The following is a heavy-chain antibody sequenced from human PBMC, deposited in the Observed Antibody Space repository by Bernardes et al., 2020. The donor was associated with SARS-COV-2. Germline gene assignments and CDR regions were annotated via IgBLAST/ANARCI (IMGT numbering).Heavy chain of an antibody. Sequence: GGSLRLSCAASGFTFSNVWMSWVRQAPGKGLDGMGRIKSKFEGGTRDSAAPVEDRFTISRDDSKNTLYLQINSLKTVDTAVYYCATGINQLFLPLPEWMPFDIWGQGTAVTVSS. J-gene: IGHJ3*02. D-gene: IGHD2-2*01. V-gene: IGHV3-15*01. CDR2: IKSKFEGGTR. CDR1: GFTFSNVW. CDR3: ATGINQLFLPLPEWMPFDI.